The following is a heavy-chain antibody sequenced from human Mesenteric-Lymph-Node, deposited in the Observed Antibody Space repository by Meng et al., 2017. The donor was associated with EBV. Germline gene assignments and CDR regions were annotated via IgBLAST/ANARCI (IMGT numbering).Heavy chain of an antibody. CDR2: IYWDDDK. J-gene: IGHJ5*02. V-gene: IGHV2-5*02. Sequence: LEESGPALVKPTPTLALSCTFSGFSPSTSGGGVGLIRQPPGKALEWLALIYWDDDKRYSPSLKTRLTITKDTSENQVVLTMTNMDPVDAATYYCAHRTSNCFDPWGQGTLVTVSS. CDR1: GFSPSTSGGG. CDR3: AHRTSNCFDP.